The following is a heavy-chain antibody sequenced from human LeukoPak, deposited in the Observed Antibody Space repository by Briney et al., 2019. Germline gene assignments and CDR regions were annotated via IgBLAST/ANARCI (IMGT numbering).Heavy chain of an antibody. Sequence: SETLSLTCAVYGGSFSGYYWSWIRQPPGKGLEWIGEINHSGSTNYNPSLKSRVTISVDTSKNQFSLKLSSVTAADTAVYYCASLTMIVVPWGQGTLVTVSS. CDR1: GGSFSGYY. CDR2: INHSGST. J-gene: IGHJ4*02. CDR3: ASLTMIVVP. V-gene: IGHV4-34*01. D-gene: IGHD3-22*01.